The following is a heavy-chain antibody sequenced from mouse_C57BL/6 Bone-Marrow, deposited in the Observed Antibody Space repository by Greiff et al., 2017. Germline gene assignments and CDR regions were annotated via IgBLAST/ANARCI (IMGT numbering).Heavy chain of an antibody. CDR2: IDPANGNT. CDR1: GFNIKNTY. D-gene: IGHD3-2*02. J-gene: IGHJ2*01. V-gene: IGHV14-3*01. CDR3: ARRQLRLHYYFDY. Sequence: VQLKESVAELVRPGASVKLSCTASGFNIKNTYMHWVKQRPEQGLEWIGRIDPANGNTKYAPKFQGKATITADTSSNTAYLQLSSLTSEDTAIYYCARRQLRLHYYFDYWGQGTTLTVSS.